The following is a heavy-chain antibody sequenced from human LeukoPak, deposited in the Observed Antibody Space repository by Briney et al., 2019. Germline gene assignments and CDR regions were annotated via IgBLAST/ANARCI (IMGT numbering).Heavy chain of an antibody. J-gene: IGHJ4*02. D-gene: IGHD5-18*01. Sequence: GGSIRLSCVGSGFIFSQYRMNWVRQSPGKGPEWLSDISGSTSVVNYVDSVKGRFIISRDNDKQSLYVQLNSLRDEDKAVYYCATSDRPGFGSIDSWGQGTQVTVSS. CDR2: ISGSTSVV. CDR1: GFIFSQYR. CDR3: ATSDRPGFGSIDS. V-gene: IGHV3-48*02.